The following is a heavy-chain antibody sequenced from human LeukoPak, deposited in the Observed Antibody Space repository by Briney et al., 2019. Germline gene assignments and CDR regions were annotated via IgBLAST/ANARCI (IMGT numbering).Heavy chain of an antibody. CDR1: GGSISTYY. V-gene: IGHV4-59*01. J-gene: IGHJ3*02. D-gene: IGHD3-22*01. CDR3: ARVWGVTDFYDSRGAFDI. Sequence: SETLSLTCTVSGGSISTYYWSWIRQPPGKGLEWIGYIYYSGSTNYNPSLKSRVSISVDTSKNQFSLKLNSVAAADTAVYYCARVWGVTDFYDSRGAFDIWGQGTMVTVSS. CDR2: IYYSGST.